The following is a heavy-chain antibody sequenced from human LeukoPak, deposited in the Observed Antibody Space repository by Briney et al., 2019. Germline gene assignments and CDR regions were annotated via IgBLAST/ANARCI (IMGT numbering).Heavy chain of an antibody. CDR3: ARAFTNDFLSGYSLGY. CDR1: GGTFSSYA. V-gene: IGHV1-69*05. D-gene: IGHD3-3*01. J-gene: IGHJ4*02. CDR2: IIPIFGTA. Sequence: ASVKVSCKASGGTFSSYAISWVRQAPGQGLEWMGGIIPIFGTANYAQKFQGRVTITTDESTSTAYMELSSLRSEDTAVYYCARAFTNDFLSGYSLGYWGQGTLVTVSS.